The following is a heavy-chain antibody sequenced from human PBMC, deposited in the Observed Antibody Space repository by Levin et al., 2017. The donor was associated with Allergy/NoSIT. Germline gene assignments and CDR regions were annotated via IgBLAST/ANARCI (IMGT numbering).Heavy chain of an antibody. J-gene: IGHJ3*01. CDR2: ITGGGFNT. Sequence: GESLKISCAVSGFTFSEYAMAWVRQAPGKGLEWVSVITGGGFNTYYGDSVKGRFTVSRDDSKDTLYLELNSLGGEDTAVYYCAKKQGGTSGFSFDVWGQGTMVTVSS. CDR3: AKKQGGTSGFSFDV. D-gene: IGHD1-1*01. CDR1: GFTFSEYA. V-gene: IGHV3-23*01.